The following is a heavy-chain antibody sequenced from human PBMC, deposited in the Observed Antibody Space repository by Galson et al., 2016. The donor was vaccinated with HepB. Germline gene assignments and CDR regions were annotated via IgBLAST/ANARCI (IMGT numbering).Heavy chain of an antibody. CDR2: INHSGIS. V-gene: IGHV4-34*01. CDR3: AKDEGFYNGMDF. Sequence: ETLSLTCAVYGGSFSGYYWNWFRQPPGKGPEWIGDINHSGISNYNPSLNSRVTISVDTSKNQFSLRLNSVIAADTAVYYCAKDEGFYNGMDFWGQGTAVTVSS. D-gene: IGHD2-2*02. CDR1: GGSFSGYY. J-gene: IGHJ6*02.